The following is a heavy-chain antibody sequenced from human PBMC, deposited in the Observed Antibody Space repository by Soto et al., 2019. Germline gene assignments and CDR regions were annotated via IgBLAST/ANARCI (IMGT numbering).Heavy chain of an antibody. CDR3: ARGQKTTATVGGDFDP. CDR2: INSDNGGT. J-gene: IGHJ5*02. V-gene: IGHV1-2*04. CDR1: GYTFSGYY. Sequence: QVQLVQSGAEVKKTGASVRVSCKTSGYTFSGYYIHWVRQAPGHGLEWMGWINSDNGGTNYAQKFEGWVTLTRDASISTAYMALSSLKSDDTAVYYCARGQKTTATVGGDFDPWGQGTLVTVSS. D-gene: IGHD1-1*01.